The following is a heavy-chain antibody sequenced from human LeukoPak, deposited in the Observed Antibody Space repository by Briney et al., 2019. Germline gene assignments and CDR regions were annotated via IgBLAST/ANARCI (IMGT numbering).Heavy chain of an antibody. V-gene: IGHV1-69*13. CDR2: IIPIFGTE. D-gene: IGHD2-2*01. J-gene: IGHJ4*02. CDR3: ARAASALSSTSSLRD. Sequence: GASVTVSCKASGGTFSSHAISWVRQAPGQGLEGMGGIIPIFGTENYAQKFQGRVTINGDESTSRAYMEQRSLRCEDTAVYYCARAASALSSTSSLRDWGQGTLVTVSS. CDR1: GGTFSSHA.